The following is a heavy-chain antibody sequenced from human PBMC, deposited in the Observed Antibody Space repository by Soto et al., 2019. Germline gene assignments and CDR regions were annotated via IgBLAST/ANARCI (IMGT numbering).Heavy chain of an antibody. V-gene: IGHV3-53*01. CDR3: ARGGIGMVRTFDH. D-gene: IGHD3-10*01. J-gene: IGHJ4*02. Sequence: GSLRLSCAASGFTVSSTYMSWVRQAPGKGLEWVSIIFSSGESFYADSVKGRFTISRDSSDNTVYHQMNSLKAEDTAVYYCARGGIGMVRTFDHWGQGTLVTVSS. CDR1: GFTVSSTY. CDR2: IFSSGES.